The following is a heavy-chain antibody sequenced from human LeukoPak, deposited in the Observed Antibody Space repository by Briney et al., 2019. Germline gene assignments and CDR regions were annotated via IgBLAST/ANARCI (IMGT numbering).Heavy chain of an antibody. D-gene: IGHD6-13*01. CDR1: GYTCTSYG. CDR3: ARRAAAATYYYYYYGMDV. J-gene: IGHJ6*04. V-gene: IGHV1-18*04. CDR2: ISAYNGNT. Sequence: GASVKVSCKASGYTCTSYGISWVRQAPGQGLEWMGWISAYNGNTNYAQKLQGRVTMTTDTSTSTAYMELRSLRSDDTAVYYCARRAAAATYYYYYYGMDVWGKGTTVTVSS.